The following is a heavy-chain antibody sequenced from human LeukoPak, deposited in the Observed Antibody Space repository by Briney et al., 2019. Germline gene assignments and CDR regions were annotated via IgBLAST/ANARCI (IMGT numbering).Heavy chain of an antibody. CDR2: INSDGSSA. V-gene: IGHV3-74*01. CDR3: ARGSPTPNSRYFDR. D-gene: IGHD4-11*01. J-gene: IGHJ2*01. Sequence: PGGSLRLSCEASEFTFNDYWMHWVRQGPGKGLVWVSRINSDGSSASYADSVKGRFTISRDNAKNTLYLQMNSLRAEDTAVYYCARGSPTPNSRYFDRGGRRTLLTVP. CDR1: EFTFNDYW.